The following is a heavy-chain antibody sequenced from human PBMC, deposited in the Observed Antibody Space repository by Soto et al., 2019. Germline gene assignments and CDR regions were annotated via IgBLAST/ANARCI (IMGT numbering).Heavy chain of an antibody. Sequence: SQTLSLTCAISGDSVSSNSATWNWIRQSPSRGLEWLGRTYYRSKWYNEYAVSVKSRITINPDTSKNKYSLQLNSVTPEDTAVYYSARATRPWFDPCGQGTLVTDSS. CDR3: ARATRPWFDP. V-gene: IGHV6-1*01. D-gene: IGHD4-17*01. CDR2: TYYRSKWYN. CDR1: GDSVSSNSAT. J-gene: IGHJ5*02.